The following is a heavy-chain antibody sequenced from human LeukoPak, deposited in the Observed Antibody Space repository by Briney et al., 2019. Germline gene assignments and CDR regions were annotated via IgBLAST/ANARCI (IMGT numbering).Heavy chain of an antibody. V-gene: IGHV3-23*01. CDR3: AKSLNYYDSSGYPFWNY. CDR1: GFTFSNYA. Sequence: GGSLRLSCAASGFTFSNYAMSWVRQARGKGLEWVSAISGSGGSTYYADSVKGRFTISRDNSKNTLYLQMNSLRAEDTAVYYCAKSLNYYDSSGYPFWNYWGQGTLVTVSS. CDR2: ISGSGGST. J-gene: IGHJ4*02. D-gene: IGHD3-22*01.